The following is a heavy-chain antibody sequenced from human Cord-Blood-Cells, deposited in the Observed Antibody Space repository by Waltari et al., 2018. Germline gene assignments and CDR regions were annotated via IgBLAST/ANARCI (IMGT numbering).Heavy chain of an antibody. V-gene: IGHV3-21*01. J-gene: IGHJ4*02. CDR1: GFTFSSYS. CDR3: ARVGIPAYFDY. Sequence: EVQLVESGGGLVKPGGSLRLYCAASGFTFSSYSMNWVRQAPGKGLEWVSSISSSSSYIYYADSVKGRFTISRDNAKNSLYLQMNSLRAEDTAVYYCARVGIPAYFDYWGQGTLVTVSS. D-gene: IGHD5-18*01. CDR2: ISSSSSYI.